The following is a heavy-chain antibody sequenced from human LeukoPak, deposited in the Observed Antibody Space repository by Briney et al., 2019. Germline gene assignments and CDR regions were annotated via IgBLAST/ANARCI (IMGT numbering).Heavy chain of an antibody. CDR1: GFTFTIFG. J-gene: IGHJ3*02. V-gene: IGHV3-48*01. Sequence: GGSLRLSCATSGFTFTIFGINWLRQAPGKGPERVSYIDARSGITYYADSVQGRFTISRDNAKESVFLQMNRLRVDDTAVYYCARTYDFGRGPPGDAFDNWGQGTPVTVSS. CDR2: IDARSGIT. D-gene: IGHD3-3*01. CDR3: ARTYDFGRGPPGDAFDN.